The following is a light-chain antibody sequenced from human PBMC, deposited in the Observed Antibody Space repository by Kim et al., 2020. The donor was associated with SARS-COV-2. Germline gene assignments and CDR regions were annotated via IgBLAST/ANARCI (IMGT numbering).Light chain of an antibody. CDR1: QSVDSN. J-gene: IGKJ2*01. Sequence: EIVMTQSPATLSVSPGERVTLSCRASQSVDSNLAWYQQKPGQAPRLLIYGASTRATDIPARFSGSGSGTELTLIISSLQSEDFAVYYCQQYSHWPPYTFGQGTKVDIK. CDR3: QQYSHWPPYT. CDR2: GAS. V-gene: IGKV3-15*01.